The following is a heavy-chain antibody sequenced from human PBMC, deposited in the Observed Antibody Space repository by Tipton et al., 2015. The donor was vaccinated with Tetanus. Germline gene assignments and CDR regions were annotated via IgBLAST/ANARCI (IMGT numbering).Heavy chain of an antibody. Sequence: TLSLTCNVSGDSISSYYWNWIWQPAGKGLEWIGRFYTTGSTIYNPSLRSRVTMSVDTSKNQFSLTLRAVTAADTAVYYCARGGKLGLGYCDLWGRGTLVTVSS. CDR2: FYTTGST. CDR3: ARGGKLGLGYCDL. J-gene: IGHJ2*01. D-gene: IGHD7-27*01. CDR1: GDSISSYY. V-gene: IGHV4-4*07.